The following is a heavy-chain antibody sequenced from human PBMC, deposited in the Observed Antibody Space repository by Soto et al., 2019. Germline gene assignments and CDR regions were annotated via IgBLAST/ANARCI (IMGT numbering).Heavy chain of an antibody. CDR3: ARWVSAVLTYYYYGMDV. CDR1: GGTFSSYA. J-gene: IGHJ6*02. CDR2: IIPIFGTA. D-gene: IGHD3-10*01. Sequence: RASVKVSCKASGGTFSSYAISWVRQAPGQGLEWMGGIIPIFGTANYAQKFQGRVTITADESTSTAYMELSSLRSEDTAVYYCARWVSAVLTYYYYGMDVWGQGPTVTVYS. V-gene: IGHV1-69*13.